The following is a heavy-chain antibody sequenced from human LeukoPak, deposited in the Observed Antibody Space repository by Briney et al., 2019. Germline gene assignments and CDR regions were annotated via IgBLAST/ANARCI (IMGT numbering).Heavy chain of an antibody. CDR1: GYTFISYD. J-gene: IGHJ4*02. D-gene: IGHD3-3*01. CDR2: MNPNSGNT. CDR3: ARGPQRFLEWLLQYYFDY. V-gene: IGHV1-8*01. Sequence: GASVKVSCKASGYTFISYDINWLRQATGQGLEWMGWMNPNSGNTGYAQKFQGRVTMTRNTSISTAYMELSSLRSEDTAVYYCARGPQRFLEWLLQYYFDYWGQGTLVTVSS.